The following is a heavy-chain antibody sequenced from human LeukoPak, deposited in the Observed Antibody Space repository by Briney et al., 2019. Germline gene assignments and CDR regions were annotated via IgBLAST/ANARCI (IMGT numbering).Heavy chain of an antibody. J-gene: IGHJ4*02. V-gene: IGHV3-33*01. CDR1: GFTFSSYG. CDR2: MWIDGSNK. D-gene: IGHD6-19*01. CDR3: ARDPGVRWLVGFDY. Sequence: GGSLRLSCAASGFTFSSYGIHWVRQAPGKGLEWVTVMWIDGSNKYYADSVKGRFTISRDNSKNTLYLQMDSLRAEDTAVYYCARDPGVRWLVGFDYWGQGTLVTVSS.